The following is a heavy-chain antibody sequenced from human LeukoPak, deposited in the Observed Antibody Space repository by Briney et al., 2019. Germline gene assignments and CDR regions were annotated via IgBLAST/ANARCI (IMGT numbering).Heavy chain of an antibody. CDR2: ISAYNGNT. CDR1: GYTFTSYG. D-gene: IGHD3-10*01. CDR3: GRGGLLLCFGEFDP. Sequence: GASVKVSCTASGYTFTSYGISWVRQAPGQGLEWMGWISAYNGNTNYAQKLQGRVTMTTDTSTSTAYMELRSLRSDDTAVYYCGRGGLLLCFGEFDPWGQGTLVTVSS. V-gene: IGHV1-18*01. J-gene: IGHJ5*02.